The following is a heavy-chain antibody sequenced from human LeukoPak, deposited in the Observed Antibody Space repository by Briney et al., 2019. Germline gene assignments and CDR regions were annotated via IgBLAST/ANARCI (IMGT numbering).Heavy chain of an antibody. V-gene: IGHV3-7*01. CDR1: GFTFSRHA. D-gene: IGHD3-16*01. J-gene: IGHJ6*02. CDR2: IDKDGSEK. Sequence: GGSLRLSCAASGFTFSRHAMSWVRRAPGKGLEWVADIDKDGSEKDYVDSVSARFTLSQDNAKNSVYLQMDSLRAEDTAVYCCAPYTNWVAGDVWGQGTTVSVSS. CDR3: APYTNWVAGDV.